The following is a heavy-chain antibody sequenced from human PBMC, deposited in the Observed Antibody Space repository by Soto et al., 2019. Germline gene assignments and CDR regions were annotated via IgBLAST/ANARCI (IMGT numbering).Heavy chain of an antibody. J-gene: IGHJ6*02. CDR3: ARDRAGWSGQYGMDV. CDR1: GGSISSGGYY. V-gene: IGHV4-31*03. CDR2: IYYSGST. D-gene: IGHD3-3*01. Sequence: SETLSLTCTVSGGSISSGGYYWSWIRQHPWKGLEWIGYIYYSGSTYYNPSLKSRVTISVDTSKNQFSLKLSSVTAADTAVYYCARDRAGWSGQYGMDVWGQGTTVTVSS.